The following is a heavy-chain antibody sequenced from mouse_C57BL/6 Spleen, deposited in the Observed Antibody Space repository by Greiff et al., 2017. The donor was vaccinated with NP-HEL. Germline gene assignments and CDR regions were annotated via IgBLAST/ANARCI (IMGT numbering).Heavy chain of an antibody. CDR2: ISSGGSYT. CDR3: ARHGVVTNAMDY. CDR1: GFTFSSYG. D-gene: IGHD2-3*01. V-gene: IGHV5-6*01. J-gene: IGHJ4*01. Sequence: EVHLVESGGDLVKPGGSLKLSCAASGFTFSSYGMSWVRQTPDKRLEWVATISSGGSYTYYPDSVKGRFTISRDNAKNTLYLQMSSLKSEDTAMYYCARHGVVTNAMDYWGQGTSVTVSS.